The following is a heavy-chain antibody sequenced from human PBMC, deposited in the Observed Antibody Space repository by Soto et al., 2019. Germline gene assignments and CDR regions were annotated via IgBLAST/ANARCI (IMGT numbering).Heavy chain of an antibody. D-gene: IGHD1-7*01. J-gene: IGHJ4*01. CDR1: GFNFSSYD. CDR2: ISSNGGTT. Sequence: EVQLAESGGGMVQPGGSLRLSCVASGFNFSSYDMHWVRQAKGKGLEYVSSISSNGGTTYYGNSVKGRFTISRANYKNALYHQLGSVRPEDIAGYCCVARVSGNYDYWGQGTLVTVSS. CDR3: VARVSGNYDY. V-gene: IGHV3-64*01.